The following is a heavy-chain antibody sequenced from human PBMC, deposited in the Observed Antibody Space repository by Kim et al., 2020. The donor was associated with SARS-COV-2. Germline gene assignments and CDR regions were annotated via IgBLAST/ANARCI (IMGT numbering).Heavy chain of an antibody. V-gene: IGHV7-4-1*02. CDR2: INTNTGNP. CDR3: ARGRQVVVPAKVFYYYGMDV. D-gene: IGHD2-2*01. J-gene: IGHJ6*02. Sequence: ASVKVSCKASGYTFTSYAMNWVRQAPGQGLEWMGWINTNTGNPTYAQGFTGRFVFSLDTSVSTAYLQISSLKAEDTAVYYCARGRQVVVPAKVFYYYGMDVWGQGTTVTVSS. CDR1: GYTFTSYA.